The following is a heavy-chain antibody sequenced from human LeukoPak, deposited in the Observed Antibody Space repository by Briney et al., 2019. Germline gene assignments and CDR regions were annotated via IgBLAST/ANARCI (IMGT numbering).Heavy chain of an antibody. CDR3: ARDTRQNYYDSSGYYYWFDP. CDR1: AGSISSYY. J-gene: IGHJ5*02. D-gene: IGHD3-22*01. CDR2: IYTSGST. V-gene: IGHV4-4*08. Sequence: PSETMSLTCTVYAGSISSYYWSWIRQPPGKGLEWIGRIYTSGSTNYNPSLKSRFTISVDTSKNQFSLNLSSVTAADTAVYYCARDTRQNYYDSSGYYYWFDPWGQGTLVTVSS.